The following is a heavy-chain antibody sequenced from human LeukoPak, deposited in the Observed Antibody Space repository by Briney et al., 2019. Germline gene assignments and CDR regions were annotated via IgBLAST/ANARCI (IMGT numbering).Heavy chain of an antibody. CDR1: GYTHSSYH. V-gene: IGHV3-30*18. D-gene: IGHD3-22*01. J-gene: IGHJ4*03. CDR2: ISYDGSNK. Sequence: GGSQSLPCTPSGYTHSSYHMHWARQAPGKGLEWVAVISYDGSNKYYADSVKGRFTISRDNSKNTLCLQMNSLRAEDTAVYYSAKGTYYYDSSGYSDIDYWGQGTLVTVSS. CDR3: AKGTYYYDSSGYSDIDY.